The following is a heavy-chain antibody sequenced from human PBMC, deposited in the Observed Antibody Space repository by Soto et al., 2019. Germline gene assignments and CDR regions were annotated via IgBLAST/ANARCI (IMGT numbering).Heavy chain of an antibody. CDR2: ISAYNGNT. CDR3: ARVSSSSGSYYFDY. CDR1: GYTFTSYG. D-gene: IGHD1-26*01. V-gene: IGHV1-18*01. Sequence: QVQLVQSGAEVKKPGASVKVSCKASGYTFTSYGISWVRQAPGQGLEWMGWISAYNGNTNYAQKLQGRVTMTTDSSTRTACMELRSMRSDDTAVYYFARVSSSSGSYYFDYCGQGTLVTVSS. J-gene: IGHJ4*02.